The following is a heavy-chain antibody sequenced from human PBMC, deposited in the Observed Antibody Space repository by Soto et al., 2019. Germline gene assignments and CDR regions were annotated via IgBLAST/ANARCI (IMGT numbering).Heavy chain of an antibody. CDR2: IKSKTDGGTT. Sequence: EVQLVESGGGWVKPGGSLRLSCAASGFTFSNAWMNWVRQAPGKGLEWVGRIKSKTDGGTTDYAAPVKGRFTISRDDSKNTLYLQMNSLKTEDTAVYYCTTDISGYCSGGSCPTDYWGQGTLVTVSS. CDR1: GFTFSNAW. D-gene: IGHD2-15*01. CDR3: TTDISGYCSGGSCPTDY. J-gene: IGHJ4*02. V-gene: IGHV3-15*07.